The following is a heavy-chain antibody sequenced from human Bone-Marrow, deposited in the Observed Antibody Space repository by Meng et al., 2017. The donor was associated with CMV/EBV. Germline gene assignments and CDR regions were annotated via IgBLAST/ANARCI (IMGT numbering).Heavy chain of an antibody. CDR2: INHSGST. V-gene: IGHV4-34*01. J-gene: IGHJ4*02. CDR1: GGSFSGYY. Sequence: SCAVYGGSFSGYYWSWIRQPPGKGLEWIGEINHSGSTNYNPSLKSRVTISVDTSKNQFSLKLSSVTAADTAVYYCARGRVCISSWYYLGPGAFDYWGQGTLVTVSS. D-gene: IGHD6-13*01. CDR3: ARGRVCISSWYYLGPGAFDY.